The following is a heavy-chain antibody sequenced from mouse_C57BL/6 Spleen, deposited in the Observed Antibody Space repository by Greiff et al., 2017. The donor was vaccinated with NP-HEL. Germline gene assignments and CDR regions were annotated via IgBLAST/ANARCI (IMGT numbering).Heavy chain of an antibody. J-gene: IGHJ3*01. CDR3: ASNTAQASAWFAY. CDR2: IDPSDSYT. CDR1: GYTFTSYW. D-gene: IGHD3-2*02. V-gene: IGHV1-50*01. Sequence: QVQLQQPGAELVKPGASVKLSCKASGYTFTSYWMQWVKQRPGQGLEWIGEIDPSDSYTNYNQKFKGKATLTVDTSSSTAYMQLSSLTSEDSAVYYCASNTAQASAWFAYWGQGTLVTVSA.